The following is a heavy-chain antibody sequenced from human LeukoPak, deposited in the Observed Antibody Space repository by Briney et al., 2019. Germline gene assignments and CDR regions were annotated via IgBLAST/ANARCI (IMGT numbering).Heavy chain of an antibody. CDR2: ISSSGSTI. D-gene: IGHD3-22*01. J-gene: IGHJ4*02. V-gene: IGHV3-48*03. CDR3: ARDLWRYYDSSGYQPTFDY. CDR1: GFTFSSYE. Sequence: GGSLRLSCAASGFTFSSYEMNWVRQAPGKGLEWVSYISSSGSTIYYADSVKGRFTISRDNAKNSLYLQMNSLRADDTAVYSCARDLWRYYDSSGYQPTFDYWGQGTLVTVPS.